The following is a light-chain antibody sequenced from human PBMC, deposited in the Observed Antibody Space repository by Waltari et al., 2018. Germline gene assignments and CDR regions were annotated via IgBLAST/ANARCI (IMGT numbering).Light chain of an antibody. J-gene: IGKJ1*01. CDR1: QCIRVD. CDR2: GAS. Sequence: AIQLTQSPSSLSASVGDRVTITCRASQCIRVDLAWYQQKPGKAPKLLIYGASSLQSGVPSRFSGGASGTDFTLTISSLQPEDFATYYCLQDYDYPRTFGQGTRVELK. V-gene: IGKV1-6*02. CDR3: LQDYDYPRT.